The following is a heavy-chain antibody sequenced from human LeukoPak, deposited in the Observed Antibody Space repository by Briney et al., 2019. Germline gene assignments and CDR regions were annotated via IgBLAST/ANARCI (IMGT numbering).Heavy chain of an antibody. D-gene: IGHD3-22*01. CDR2: IIPIFGTA. J-gene: IGHJ4*02. CDR3: ASDYYDSSGYSGY. V-gene: IGHV1-69*05. CDR1: GGTFSSYA. Sequence: HGSSVKVSCKASGGTFSSYAISWVRQAPGQGLEWMGGIIPIFGTANYAQKFQGRVTITTDESTSTAYMELSSLRSKDTAVYYCASDYYDSSGYSGYWGQGTLVTVSS.